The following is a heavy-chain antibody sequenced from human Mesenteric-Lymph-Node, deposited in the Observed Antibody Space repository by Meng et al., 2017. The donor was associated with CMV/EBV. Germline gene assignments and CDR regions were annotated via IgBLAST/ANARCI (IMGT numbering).Heavy chain of an antibody. V-gene: IGHV3-33*01. CDR3: ARAEWDYDILTGYSHYYGMDV. CDR2: IWYDGSNK. Sequence: GESLKICCAASGFTFSSYGMHWVRQAPGKGLEWVAVIWYDGSNKYYADSVKGRFTISRDNSKNTLYLQMNSLRAEDTAVYYCARAEWDYDILTGYSHYYGMDVWGQGTTVTVSS. J-gene: IGHJ6*02. D-gene: IGHD3-9*01. CDR1: GFTFSSYG.